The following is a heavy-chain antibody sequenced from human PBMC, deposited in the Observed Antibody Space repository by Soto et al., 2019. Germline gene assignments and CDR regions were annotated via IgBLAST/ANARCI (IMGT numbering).Heavy chain of an antibody. CDR2: IIPILGIA. Sequence: QVQLVQSGAEVKKPGSSVKVSCKAAGGTFSSYTISWVRQAPGQGLEWMGRIIPILGIANYAQKFQGRVTITADKSKSTAYMELSRLRSEVTAVYYCARKPGTTVPTNWFDPWGQGTLVTVSS. CDR3: ARKPGTTVPTNWFDP. J-gene: IGHJ5*02. V-gene: IGHV1-69*02. CDR1: GGTFSSYT. D-gene: IGHD4-17*01.